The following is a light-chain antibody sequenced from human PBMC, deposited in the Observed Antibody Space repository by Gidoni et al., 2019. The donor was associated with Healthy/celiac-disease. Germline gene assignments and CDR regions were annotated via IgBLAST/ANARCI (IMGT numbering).Light chain of an antibody. V-gene: IGKV1-33*01. Sequence: DIQMTQSPSSLSASVGDRVTITCQASQDISNYLNWYQQKQGKAPKLLIYDASNLETGVPSRFSGSGSGTDFTFTISSLQPEDIATYYCQQYDNRPFTFGPGTKVDIK. CDR2: DAS. J-gene: IGKJ3*01. CDR3: QQYDNRPFT. CDR1: QDISNY.